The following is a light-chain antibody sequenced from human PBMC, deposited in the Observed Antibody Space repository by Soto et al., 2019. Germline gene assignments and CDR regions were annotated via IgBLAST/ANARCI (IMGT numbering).Light chain of an antibody. Sequence: EIVLTQSPGPLSLSPGERSTLSCMASQSVSSSYLAWYQQKPGQAPRLLIYGASSRATGIPDRFSGSGSGTDFTLTISRLEPEDFAVYYCQQYGSSQWTFGQGTKVDTK. CDR3: QQYGSSQWT. V-gene: IGKV3-20*01. CDR2: GAS. J-gene: IGKJ1*01. CDR1: QSVSSSY.